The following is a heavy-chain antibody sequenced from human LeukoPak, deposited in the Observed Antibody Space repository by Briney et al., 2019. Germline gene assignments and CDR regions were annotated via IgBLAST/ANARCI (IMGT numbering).Heavy chain of an antibody. CDR1: GFTFSTYS. V-gene: IGHV3-48*01. D-gene: IGHD2-15*01. CDR2: ISGSSSTI. CDR3: ASGRDTVVVAAATPRLFDY. J-gene: IGHJ4*02. Sequence: GGSLRLSCAASGFTFSTYSMNWVRRAPGKGLEWVSYISGSSSTIYYADSVKGRFTISRDDAKNSLYLQMNSPRAEDTAVYYCASGRDTVVVAAATPRLFDYWGQGTLVTVSS.